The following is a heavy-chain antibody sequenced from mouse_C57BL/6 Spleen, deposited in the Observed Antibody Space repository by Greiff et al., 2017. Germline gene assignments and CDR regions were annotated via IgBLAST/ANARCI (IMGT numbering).Heavy chain of an antibody. CDR2: ISSGSSTI. Sequence: EVKLVESGGGLVKPGGSLKLSCAASGFTFSDYGMHWVRQAPEKGLEWVAYISSGSSTIYYADTVKGRFTISRDNAKNTLFLQMTSLRSEDTAMYYCARTTVVAKNYYFDYWGQGTTLTVSS. J-gene: IGHJ2*01. CDR1: GFTFSDYG. CDR3: ARTTVVAKNYYFDY. V-gene: IGHV5-17*01. D-gene: IGHD1-1*01.